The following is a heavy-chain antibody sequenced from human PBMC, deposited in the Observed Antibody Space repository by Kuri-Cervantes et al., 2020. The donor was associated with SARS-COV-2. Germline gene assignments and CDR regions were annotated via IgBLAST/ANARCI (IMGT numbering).Heavy chain of an antibody. J-gene: IGHJ5*02. CDR1: GGTFSSYA. V-gene: IGHV1-69*04. CDR3: ATSPLWGWFDP. Sequence: SVKVSCKASGGTFSSYAISWVRQAPGQGLEWMGRIIPIPGIANYAQKFQGRVTITADKSTSTAYMELSSLRSEDTAVYYCATSPLWGWFDPWGQGTLVTVSS. CDR2: IIPIPGIA. D-gene: IGHD7-27*01.